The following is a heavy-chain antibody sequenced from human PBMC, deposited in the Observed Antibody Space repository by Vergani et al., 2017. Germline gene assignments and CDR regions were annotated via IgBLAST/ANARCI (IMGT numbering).Heavy chain of an antibody. CDR1: GFKFSDHY. CDR3: AKNPGISTPGNFYAMDV. Sequence: VQLLESGGDLVQPGGSLRLSCAASGFKFSDHYMSWIRQAPGKGLEWVSHISPGASTVSYTDSVTGRFTVSRDNDNNSLTLDMTTLRVEDTAVYYCAKNPGISTPGNFYAMDVWGQGTTVTVSS. CDR2: ISPGASTV. V-gene: IGHV3-11*04. J-gene: IGHJ6*02. D-gene: IGHD1-14*01.